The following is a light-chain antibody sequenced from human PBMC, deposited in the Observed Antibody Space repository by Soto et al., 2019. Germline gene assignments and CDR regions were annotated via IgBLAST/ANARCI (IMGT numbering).Light chain of an antibody. Sequence: QSALTQPPSASGSPGQSVTISCTGASSDVGGYVSWYQQRPGKAPKLIIYEVFKRPSGVPDRFSGSKSGDTASLTVSGLQAEDEADYYCSSFAGINSVLFGGGTQLTVL. CDR2: EVF. CDR3: SSFAGINSVL. V-gene: IGLV2-8*01. CDR1: SSDVGGY. J-gene: IGLJ2*01.